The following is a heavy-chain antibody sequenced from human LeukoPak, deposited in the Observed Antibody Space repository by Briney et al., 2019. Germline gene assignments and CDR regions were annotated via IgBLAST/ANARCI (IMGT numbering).Heavy chain of an antibody. CDR1: GFTFSSYA. V-gene: IGHV3-30-3*01. CDR3: AKDPGRYCSGGSCEPY. J-gene: IGHJ4*02. CDR2: ISYDGSNK. D-gene: IGHD2-15*01. Sequence: GRSLRLSCAASGFTFSSYAMHWVRQAPGKGLEWVAVISYDGSNKYYADSVKGRFTISRDNSKNTLYLQMNSLRAEDTAVYYCAKDPGRYCSGGSCEPYWGQGTLVTVSS.